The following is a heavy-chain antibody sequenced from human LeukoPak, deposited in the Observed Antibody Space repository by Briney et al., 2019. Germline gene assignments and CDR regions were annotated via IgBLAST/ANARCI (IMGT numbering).Heavy chain of an antibody. CDR2: IYPGDSET. CDR3: ARHLMTTVTTSWTWFDP. CDR1: GYSFTSYL. J-gene: IGHJ5*02. Sequence: GASLKISRKGSGYSFTSYLIGWGRQMPGKGLGWMGIIYPGDSETRYSPSFQGQATISADKSISTAYLRLSSLKASDTAMYYCARHLMTTVTTSWTWFDPWGQGTLVTVSS. D-gene: IGHD4-11*01. V-gene: IGHV5-51*01.